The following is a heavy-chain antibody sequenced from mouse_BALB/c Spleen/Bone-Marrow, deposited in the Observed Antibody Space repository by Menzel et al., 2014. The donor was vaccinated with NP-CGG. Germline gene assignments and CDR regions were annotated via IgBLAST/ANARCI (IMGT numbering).Heavy chain of an antibody. J-gene: IGHJ4*01. CDR3: ARQLAYAMDD. V-gene: IGHV5-12*02. D-gene: IGHD4-1*01. CDR1: GFTFSDYY. CDR2: ITKGGGST. Sequence: EVMLVESGGGLVQPGGSLKLSCATSGFTFSDYYMYWVRQTPEKRLEWVAYITKGGGSTYYPDIVKGRFTISIDNAKNXLYLQMSRLKSEDTAMYYCARQLAYAMDDWGQGTSVTVSS.